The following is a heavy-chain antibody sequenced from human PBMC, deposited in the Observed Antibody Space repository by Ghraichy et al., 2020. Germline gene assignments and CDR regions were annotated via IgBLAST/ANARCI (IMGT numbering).Heavy chain of an antibody. D-gene: IGHD6-6*01. J-gene: IGHJ4*02. CDR1: GFTFTSYG. CDR3: AKVYSSSSRIEY. V-gene: IGHV3-23*01. CDR2: ISNSGGST. Sequence: GGSLRLSCAASGFTFTSYGMTWVRQAPGKGLEWVSGISNSGGSTYYADSVKGRFTISRDNSKNTLYLQMSSLRVEDTAVYYCAKVYSSSSRIEYWGQGTLVTVSS.